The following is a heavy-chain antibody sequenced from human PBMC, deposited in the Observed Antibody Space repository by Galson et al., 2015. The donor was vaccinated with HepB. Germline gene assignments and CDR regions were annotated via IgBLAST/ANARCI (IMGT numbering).Heavy chain of an antibody. CDR3: ARDIVPPVAGVY. D-gene: IGHD6-19*01. CDR1: GFTFSSYW. Sequence: SLRLSCAAPGFTFSSYWMSWVRQAPGKGLEWVANIKQDGSEKYYVDSVKGRFTISRDNAKNSLYLQMNSLRAEDTAVYYCARDIVPPVAGVYWGQGTLVTVSS. V-gene: IGHV3-7*01. CDR2: IKQDGSEK. J-gene: IGHJ4*02.